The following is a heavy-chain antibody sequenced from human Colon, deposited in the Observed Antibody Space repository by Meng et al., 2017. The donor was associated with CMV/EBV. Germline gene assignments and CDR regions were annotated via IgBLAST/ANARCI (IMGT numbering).Heavy chain of an antibody. J-gene: IGHJ4*02. D-gene: IGHD3-3*01. CDR1: GFTFNNYA. Sequence: GGSLRLSCTASGFTFNNYALSWVRQPPGKGLQWVSAVTGSGARAYYADSVEGRFTISRDNSKNTVYLQMNNLTAEDTAVYYCTKGLQYSDFWGVDSWGQGTLVTV. V-gene: IGHV3-23*01. CDR3: TKGLQYSDFWGVDS. CDR2: VTGSGARA.